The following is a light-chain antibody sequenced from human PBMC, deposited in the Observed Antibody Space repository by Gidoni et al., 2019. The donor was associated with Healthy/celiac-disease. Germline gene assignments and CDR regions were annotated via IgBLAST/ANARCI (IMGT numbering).Light chain of an antibody. J-gene: IGKJ1*01. V-gene: IGKV3-15*01. CDR2: GAS. Sequence: EIVMTQSPATLSVSPGERATLSCRASQSVSSNLAWYQQKPSQAPRPLIYGASTRATGIPARFSGSGSGTELTLTISSLQSEDFAVDYCQQYNNWPPRTFGQGTKVEIK. CDR1: QSVSSN. CDR3: QQYNNWPPRT.